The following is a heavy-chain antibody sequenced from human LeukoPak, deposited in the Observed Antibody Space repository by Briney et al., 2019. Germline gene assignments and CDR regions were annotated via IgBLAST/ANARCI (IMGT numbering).Heavy chain of an antibody. Sequence: SVKVSCKASGGTFSSYAVSWVRQAPGQGLEWMGGIIPIFGTANYAQKFQGRVTITADESTSTAYMELSSLRSEDTAVYYCAREDTAMAPLDYWGQGTLVTVSS. J-gene: IGHJ4*02. V-gene: IGHV1-69*01. CDR3: AREDTAMAPLDY. CDR2: IIPIFGTA. D-gene: IGHD5-18*01. CDR1: GGTFSSYA.